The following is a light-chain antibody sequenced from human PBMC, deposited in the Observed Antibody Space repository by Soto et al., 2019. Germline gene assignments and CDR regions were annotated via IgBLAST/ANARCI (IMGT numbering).Light chain of an antibody. CDR2: ANS. CDR3: ATWDDSLRGVV. J-gene: IGLJ2*01. Sequence: QSVLTQTPSASGTPGQRVTISCSGSSSNIGSNYVYWYRQLPGTAPKLLIYANSQRPSGVPDRFSGSKSGTSASLAISGLRSEDEADYHCATWDDSLRGVVFGGGTKVTVL. V-gene: IGLV1-47*01. CDR1: SSNIGSNY.